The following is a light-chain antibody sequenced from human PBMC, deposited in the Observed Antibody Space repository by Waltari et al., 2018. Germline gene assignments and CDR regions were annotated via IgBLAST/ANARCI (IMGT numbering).Light chain of an antibody. Sequence: SYVLSQPPSVSVAPGKTASIPCGGINSGSKSVHWYQQKPGLAPVLLVYDGGGRPSGIPERFSGSNSGNMATLTISRVEPGDEAAYSCQVWDISTDHRWVFGGGTKLTVL. CDR2: DGG. CDR1: NSGSKS. J-gene: IGLJ3*02. CDR3: QVWDISTDHRWV. V-gene: IGLV3-21*03.